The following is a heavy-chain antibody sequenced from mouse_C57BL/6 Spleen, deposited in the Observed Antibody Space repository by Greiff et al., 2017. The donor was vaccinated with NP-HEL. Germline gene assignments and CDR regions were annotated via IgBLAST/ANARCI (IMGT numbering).Heavy chain of an antibody. CDR1: GYTFTDYY. Sequence: EVKLQQSGPELVKPGASVKISCKASGYTFTDYYMNWVKQSHGKSLEWIGDINPNNGGTSYNQKFKGKATLTVDKSSSTAYMELRSLTSEDSAVYYCARNYYGSSWYWGQGTLVTVSA. D-gene: IGHD1-1*01. V-gene: IGHV1-26*01. CDR3: ARNYYGSSWY. J-gene: IGHJ3*01. CDR2: INPNNGGT.